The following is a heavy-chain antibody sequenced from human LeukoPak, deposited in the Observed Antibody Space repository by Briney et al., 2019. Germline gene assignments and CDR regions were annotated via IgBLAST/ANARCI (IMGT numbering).Heavy chain of an antibody. CDR3: ARGRTARNYYGMDV. J-gene: IGHJ6*02. V-gene: IGHV1-8*01. CDR2: MNPNSGNT. CDR1: GYTVTSYD. Sequence: ASVKVSCKASGYTVTSYDINWVRQATGQGLEWMGWMNPNSGNTGYAQKFQGRVTMTRNTSISTAYMELSSLRSEDTAVYYCARGRTARNYYGMDVWGQGTTVTVSS. D-gene: IGHD6-6*01.